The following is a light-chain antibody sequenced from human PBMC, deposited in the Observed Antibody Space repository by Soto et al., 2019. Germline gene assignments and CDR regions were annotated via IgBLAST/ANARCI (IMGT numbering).Light chain of an antibody. J-gene: IGKJ1*01. CDR3: QQRTNWLWT. Sequence: EIVLTQSPAALSLSPGERATLSCRASQSVSNNYLAWYQQRPGQAPRLLIYGASTRATGIPARFSGSGSGTDFTLTIDSLEPEDFAVYYCQQRTNWLWTFGPGTKVDIK. V-gene: IGKV3D-20*02. CDR1: QSVSNNY. CDR2: GAS.